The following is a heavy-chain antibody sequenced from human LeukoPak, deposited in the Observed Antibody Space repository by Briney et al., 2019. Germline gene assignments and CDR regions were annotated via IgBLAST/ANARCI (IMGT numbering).Heavy chain of an antibody. D-gene: IGHD2-15*01. CDR1: GGSFCGYY. V-gene: IGHV4-34*01. CDR2: INHSGST. CDR3: ARGRYCSGGSCYYNP. J-gene: IGHJ5*02. Sequence: SETLSLTCAVYGGSFCGYYWSWIRQPPGKGLEWIGEINHSGSTNYNPSLKSRVTISVDTSKNQFSLKLSSVTAADTAVYYCARGRYCSGGSCYYNPWGQGTLVTVSS.